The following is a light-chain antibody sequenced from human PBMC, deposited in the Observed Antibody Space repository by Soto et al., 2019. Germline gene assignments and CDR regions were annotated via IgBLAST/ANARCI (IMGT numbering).Light chain of an antibody. CDR3: SSYASSNTVL. J-gene: IGLJ2*01. CDR2: DVN. CDR1: SSDVGAYNY. V-gene: IGLV2-14*03. Sequence: QSALTQPASVSGSPGQSITISCTGTSSDVGAYNYVSWYEQHPGKAPKLMIYDVNNRPSGVSSRFSGSKSGNTASLTISGLQAEDEADYYCSSYASSNTVLFGGGTKLTVL.